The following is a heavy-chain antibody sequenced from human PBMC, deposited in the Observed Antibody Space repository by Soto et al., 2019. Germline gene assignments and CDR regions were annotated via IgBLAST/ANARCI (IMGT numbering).Heavy chain of an antibody. J-gene: IGHJ4*02. CDR2: IWYDGNNK. CDR1: GFTFSNYG. Sequence: GGSLILSCAASGFTFSNYGMHWVRQAPGKGLEWVAVIWYDGNNKYYADSVKGRFTISRDNSNNTLYVQMTSLRAEDTAVYYCARGLHSLFDYWGQGTLVTVSS. V-gene: IGHV3-33*01. CDR3: ARGLHSLFDY. D-gene: IGHD2-21*01.